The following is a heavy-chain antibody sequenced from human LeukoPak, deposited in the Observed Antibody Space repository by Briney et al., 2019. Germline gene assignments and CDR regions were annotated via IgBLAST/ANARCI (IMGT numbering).Heavy chain of an antibody. D-gene: IGHD3-22*01. Sequence: SETLSLTCTVSGGSISSSSYYWGWIRQPPGKGLEWIGSIYYSGSTYYNPSLKSRVTISVDTSKNQFSLKLSSVTAADTAVYYCARREGYYDLDYWGRGTLVTVSS. CDR3: ARREGYYDLDY. V-gene: IGHV4-39*01. J-gene: IGHJ4*02. CDR2: IYYSGST. CDR1: GGSISSSSYY.